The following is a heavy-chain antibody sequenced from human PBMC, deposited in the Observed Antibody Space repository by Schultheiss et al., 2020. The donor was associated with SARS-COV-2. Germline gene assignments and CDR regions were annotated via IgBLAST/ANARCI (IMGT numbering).Heavy chain of an antibody. CDR3: ARASCSSTSCSTNWFDP. CDR2: IIPIFGTA. CDR1: GYTFTGYY. J-gene: IGHJ5*02. Sequence: SVKVSCKASGYTFTGYYMHWVRQAPGQGLEWMGGIIPIFGTANYAQKFQGRVTITADKSTSTAYMELSSLRSEDTAVYYCARASCSSTSCSTNWFDPWGQGTLVTVSS. D-gene: IGHD2-2*01. V-gene: IGHV1-69*06.